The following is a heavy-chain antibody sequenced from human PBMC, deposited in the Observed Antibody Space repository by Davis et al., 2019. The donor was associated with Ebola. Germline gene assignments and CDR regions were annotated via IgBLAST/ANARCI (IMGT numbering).Heavy chain of an antibody. CDR2: INGDGSTT. CDR1: RFTFSSYW. CDR3: AKASGGIGGSVDY. J-gene: IGHJ4*02. D-gene: IGHD1-26*01. V-gene: IGHV3-74*01. Sequence: PGGSLRLSCAASRFTFSSYWMHWVRQAPGKGLVWVSRINGDGSTTNYADSVKGRFTISRDNSKNTLYLQVNSLRAEDTAVYYCAKASGGIGGSVDYWGQGALVTVSS.